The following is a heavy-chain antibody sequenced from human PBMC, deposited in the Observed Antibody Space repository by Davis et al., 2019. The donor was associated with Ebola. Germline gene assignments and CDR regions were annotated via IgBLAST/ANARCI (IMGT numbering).Heavy chain of an antibody. CDR1: GFTFSSYE. V-gene: IGHV3-30-3*01. CDR3: ASRSSSWYSPLGYYYYGMDV. CDR2: ISYDGSNK. Sequence: GESLKISCAASGFTFSSYEMNWVRQAPGKGLEWVAVISYDGSNKYYADSVKGRFTISRDNAKNTLYLQMNSLRAEDTAVYYCASRSSSWYSPLGYYYYGMDVWGQGTTVTVSS. D-gene: IGHD6-13*01. J-gene: IGHJ6*02.